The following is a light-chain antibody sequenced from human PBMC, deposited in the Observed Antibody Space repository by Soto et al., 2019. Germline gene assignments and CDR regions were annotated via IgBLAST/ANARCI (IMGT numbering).Light chain of an antibody. V-gene: IGLV2-14*03. Sequence: QSVLTQPASVSGSPGQSIAISCTGTSSDVGSYNYVSWFQHHPGKAPKVMIYDASSRPSGVSNRFSGSKSGNTASLAVSGLQAEDEAGYYCSSYAGNNIPGVFVTGTKVTVL. CDR3: SSYAGNNIPGV. CDR2: DAS. J-gene: IGLJ1*01. CDR1: SSDVGSYNY.